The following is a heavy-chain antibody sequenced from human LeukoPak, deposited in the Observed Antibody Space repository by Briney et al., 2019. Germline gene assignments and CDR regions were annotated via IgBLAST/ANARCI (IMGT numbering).Heavy chain of an antibody. Sequence: PGGSLRLSCAASGFTFSDYYMSWVHQAPGKGLEWVSAISGSGGSTYYADSVKGRFTISRDNSQNTLYLQMNSLRAEDTAVYYCAKVLSRPLLLWFGEVGSPFDYWGQGTLVTVSS. J-gene: IGHJ4*02. V-gene: IGHV3-23*01. CDR2: ISGSGGST. CDR1: GFTFSDYY. D-gene: IGHD3-10*01. CDR3: AKVLSRPLLLWFGEVGSPFDY.